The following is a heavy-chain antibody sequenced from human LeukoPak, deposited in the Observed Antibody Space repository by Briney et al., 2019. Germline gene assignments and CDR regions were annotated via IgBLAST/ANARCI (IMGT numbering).Heavy chain of an antibody. CDR1: GFTFSSYA. D-gene: IGHD1-7*01. CDR3: AKDVYNWNFYFDY. Sequence: PGGPLRLSCAASGFTFSSYAMSWVRQAPGKGLEWVSAISASGYSTYYADSVKGRFTISRDNSKKTLYLQMNSLRAEDTAIFYCAKDVYNWNFYFDYWGQGTLVTVSS. CDR2: ISASGYST. J-gene: IGHJ4*02. V-gene: IGHV3-23*01.